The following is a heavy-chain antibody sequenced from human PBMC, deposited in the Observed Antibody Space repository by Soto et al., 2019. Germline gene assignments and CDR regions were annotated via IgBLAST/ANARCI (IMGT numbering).Heavy chain of an antibody. CDR2: ISWNSGSI. J-gene: IGHJ5*02. CDR3: AKGIGSSYPGWFDP. CDR1: GFTFDDYA. Sequence: EVQLVESGGGLVQPGRSLRLSCAASGFTFDDYAMHWVRQAPGKGLEWVSGISWNSGSIGYADSVKGRFTISRYNAKNSLHMQMNSLRAEDMSLYYCAKGIGSSYPGWFDPWGQGTLVTVSS. D-gene: IGHD6-19*01. V-gene: IGHV3-9*03.